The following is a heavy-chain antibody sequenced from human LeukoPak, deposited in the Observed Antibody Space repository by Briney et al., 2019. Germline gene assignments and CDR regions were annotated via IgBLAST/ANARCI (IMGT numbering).Heavy chain of an antibody. J-gene: IGHJ4*02. V-gene: IGHV3-7*03. CDR3: AASTVTYHFDY. D-gene: IGHD4-17*01. Sequence: EPGGSLRLSCAASGFTFSSYWMSWVRQAPGKGLEWVANIKQDGSEKYYVDSVKGRFTISRDNAKNSLYLQMDSLRAEDTALYYCAASTVTYHFDYWGQGTLVTVSS. CDR1: GFTFSSYW. CDR2: IKQDGSEK.